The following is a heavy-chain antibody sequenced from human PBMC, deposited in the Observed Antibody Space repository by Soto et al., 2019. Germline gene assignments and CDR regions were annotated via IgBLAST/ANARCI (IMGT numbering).Heavy chain of an antibody. Sequence: GGSLRLSCAASGFTFSSYAMSWVRQAPGKGLEWVQAISGSGGSTYYADSGKGRFTSFRDNSKNTLYLQMNSLGAEVMAVYYCAKGDGRVRYVDWQRYYGMDVWGQGTTVTVSS. CDR2: ISGSGGST. CDR1: GFTFSSYA. CDR3: AKGDGRVRYVDWQRYYGMDV. J-gene: IGHJ6*02. D-gene: IGHD3-9*01. V-gene: IGHV3-23*01.